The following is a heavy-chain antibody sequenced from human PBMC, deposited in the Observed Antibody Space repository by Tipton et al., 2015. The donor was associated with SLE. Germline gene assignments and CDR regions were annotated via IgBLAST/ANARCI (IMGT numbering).Heavy chain of an antibody. CDR1: GFTFSSYG. Sequence: SLRLSCAASGFTFSSYGMHWVRQAPGKGLEWVAVISYDGSNKYCADSVKGRFTISRDNSKNTLYLQMNSLRAEDTAVYYCAKAPTGGDSSGYYLFDYWGQGTLVTVSS. CDR3: AKAPTGGDSSGYYLFDY. V-gene: IGHV3-30*18. J-gene: IGHJ4*02. CDR2: ISYDGSNK. D-gene: IGHD3-22*01.